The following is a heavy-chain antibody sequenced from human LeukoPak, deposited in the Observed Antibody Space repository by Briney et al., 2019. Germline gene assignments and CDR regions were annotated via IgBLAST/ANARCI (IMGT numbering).Heavy chain of an antibody. CDR1: GGSISSYY. CDR2: IYYSGST. V-gene: IGHV4-59*08. D-gene: IGHD5-12*01. CDR3: ARLRLVDIVATINIFDY. J-gene: IGHJ4*02. Sequence: PSETLSLTCTVSGGSISSYYWSWIRQPPGKGLEWIGYIYYSGSTNYNPSLKSRVTISVDTSKNQFSLKLSSVTAADMAVYYCARLRLVDIVATINIFDYWGQGTLVTVSS.